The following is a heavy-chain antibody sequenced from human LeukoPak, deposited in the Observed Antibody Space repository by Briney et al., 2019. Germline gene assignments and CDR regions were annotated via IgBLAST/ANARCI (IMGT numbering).Heavy chain of an antibody. CDR1: GFTFTDYS. CDR3: TRDGSGFYHYYYMDV. CDR2: ISTVSTYK. Sequence: PGGSLRLSCAASGFTFTDYSMNWVRQAPGKGLEWVSSISTVSTYKRYEDSAKGRITISRDNSKNLLYLQMSSLSAEDTAVYYCTRDGSGFYHYYYMDVWGKGTTVTVSS. D-gene: IGHD6-25*01. V-gene: IGHV3-21*01. J-gene: IGHJ6*03.